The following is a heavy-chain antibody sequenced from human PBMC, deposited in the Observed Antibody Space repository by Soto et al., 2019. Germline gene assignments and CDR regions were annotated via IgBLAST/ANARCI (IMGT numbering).Heavy chain of an antibody. CDR2: IVPIYRTA. CDR3: VRDSGAKLSSS. Sequence: QVQLVQSGAEVKKPGSSVKVFCKASGGTFSSYRINWVRQAPGQGLEWVVGIVPIYRTADYAQKFQGRVTITADESARTSYMELRSLKSQDTAVYYCVRDSGAKLSSSWGQGTLVTVSS. J-gene: IGHJ4*02. CDR1: GGTFSSYR. D-gene: IGHD6-13*01. V-gene: IGHV1-69*01.